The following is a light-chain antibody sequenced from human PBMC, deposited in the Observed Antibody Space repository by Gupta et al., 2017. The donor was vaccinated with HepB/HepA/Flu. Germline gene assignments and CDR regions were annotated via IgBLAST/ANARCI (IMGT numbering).Light chain of an antibody. CDR3: RQGTHWPFT. Sequence: DVVMTQSPLSLPVTLGQPASISCRSSQSLVYSDGNTYLNWFQHRPGQSPRRLIYKVSNRDSGVPDRFSGSGSGTDFTLKISRVEAEDVGVYYCRQGTHWPFTFGPGTKVDIK. CDR2: KVS. CDR1: QSLVYSDGNTY. V-gene: IGKV2-30*01. J-gene: IGKJ3*01.